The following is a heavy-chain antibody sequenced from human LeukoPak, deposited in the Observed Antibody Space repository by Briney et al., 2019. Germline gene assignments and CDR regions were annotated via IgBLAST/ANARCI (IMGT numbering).Heavy chain of an antibody. Sequence: KVSCKASGYTFTGYYMHWVRQAPGQGLEWMGGIIPIFGTANYAQKFQGRVTIAADESTSTAYMELSSLRSEDTAVYYCAREARGYCSGGSCYTWGQGTLVTVSS. CDR1: GYTFTGYY. V-gene: IGHV1-69*01. J-gene: IGHJ4*02. CDR3: AREARGYCSGGSCYT. D-gene: IGHD2-15*01. CDR2: IIPIFGTA.